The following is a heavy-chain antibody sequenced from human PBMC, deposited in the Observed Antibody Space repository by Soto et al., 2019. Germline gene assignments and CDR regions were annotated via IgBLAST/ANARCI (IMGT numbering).Heavy chain of an antibody. D-gene: IGHD5-12*01. CDR3: ARESLDIVATIGELDY. CDR1: GFTFSSYW. CDR2: IKEDGSEK. Sequence: GGSLRLSCAAPGFTFSSYWMNWVRQAPGKGLEWVANIKEDGSEKYHIDSVKGRFTISRDNAKNSLYLQMNSLRAEDTAVYYCARESLDIVATIGELDYWGQGTLVTVSS. J-gene: IGHJ4*02. V-gene: IGHV3-7*01.